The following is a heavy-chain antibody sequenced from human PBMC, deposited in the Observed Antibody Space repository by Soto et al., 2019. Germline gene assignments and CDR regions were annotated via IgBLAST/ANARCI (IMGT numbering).Heavy chain of an antibody. CDR1: GYTFTDYY. D-gene: IGHD6-19*01. CDR3: ARKGLTVAGLGY. V-gene: IGHV1-2*02. CDR2: INPNSGGT. J-gene: IGHJ4*02. Sequence: QVQLVQSGAEVKKPGASVKVSCKASGYTFTDYYIHWVRQAPGQGLEWMGWINPNSGGTNYAQNFQGRVTMTRDTSISTAYMELSRLRSDDTAMYYCARKGLTVAGLGYWGQGTLVTVSS.